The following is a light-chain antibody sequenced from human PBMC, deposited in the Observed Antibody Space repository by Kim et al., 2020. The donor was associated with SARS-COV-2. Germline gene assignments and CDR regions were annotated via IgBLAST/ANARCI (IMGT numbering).Light chain of an antibody. Sequence: PGERATLSCRASQSVSNNYLACYQQKPGQAPRLLIYGASSRATGIPDRFSGSGSGTDFTLTISRLEPEDFAVYYCQQYVTSPLLTFGAGTKVDIK. CDR1: QSVSNNY. CDR3: QQYVTSPLLT. J-gene: IGKJ4*01. CDR2: GAS. V-gene: IGKV3-20*01.